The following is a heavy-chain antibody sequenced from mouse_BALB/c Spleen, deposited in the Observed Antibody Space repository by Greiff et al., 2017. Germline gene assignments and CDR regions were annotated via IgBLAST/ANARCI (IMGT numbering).Heavy chain of an antibody. Sequence: EVQGVESGGGLVKPGGSLKLSCAASGFTFSDYYMYWVRQTPEKRLEWVATISDGGSYTYYPDSVKGRFTISRDNAKNNLYLQMSSLKSEDTAMYYCARDEEMVTNPSWFAYWGQGTLVTVSA. J-gene: IGHJ3*01. CDR2: ISDGGSYT. V-gene: IGHV5-4*02. CDR3: ARDEEMVTNPSWFAY. CDR1: GFTFSDYY. D-gene: IGHD2-2*01.